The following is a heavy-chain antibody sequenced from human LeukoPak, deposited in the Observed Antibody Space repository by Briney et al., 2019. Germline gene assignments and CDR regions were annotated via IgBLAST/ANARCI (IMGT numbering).Heavy chain of an antibody. CDR1: DVSLNSYY. D-gene: IGHD5-18*01. J-gene: IGHJ4*02. CDR3: ARGVGIQRWSFFFDY. Sequence: PSETLSLTCTVSDVSLNSYYWSWLRQPPGKGLEWIGFIYYSGITDYNSSLKSRVTFSLDTAKSQISLQLNSVTAADAAIYYCARGVGIQRWSFFFDYWGQGILVSVSS. CDR2: IYYSGIT. V-gene: IGHV4-59*01.